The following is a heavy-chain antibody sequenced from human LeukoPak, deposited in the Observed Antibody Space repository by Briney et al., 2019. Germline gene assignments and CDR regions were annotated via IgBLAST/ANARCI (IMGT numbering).Heavy chain of an antibody. J-gene: IGHJ4*02. V-gene: IGHV3-30*14. CDR3: ARENGYYYDSSGYYSE. D-gene: IGHD3-22*01. CDR2: ISYDGSNK. CDR1: GFTFSSYA. Sequence: TGGSLRLSCAASGFTFSSYAMHWVRQAPGKGLEWVAVISYDGSNKYYADSVKGRFTISRDNSKNTLYLQMNSLRAEDTAVYYCARENGYYYDSSGYYSEWGQGTLVTVSS.